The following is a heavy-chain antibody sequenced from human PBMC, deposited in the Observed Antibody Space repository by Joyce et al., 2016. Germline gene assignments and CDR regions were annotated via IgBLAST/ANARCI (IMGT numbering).Heavy chain of an antibody. CDR2: IGAGSRGT. CDR1: GFTFVGYA. V-gene: IGHV3-23*01. J-gene: IGHJ5*02. Sequence: EVQLLESGGGLVQPGGSLRLSCAASGFTFVGYAMGWVRQARGKGLEGGSAIGAGSRGTHYADSVRGRFTISRDDSDNSLYLHMSGLRSDDTAVYYCVRPRVAVAGTRWFDPWGQGTLVTVSS. D-gene: IGHD6-13*01. CDR3: VRPRVAVAGTRWFDP.